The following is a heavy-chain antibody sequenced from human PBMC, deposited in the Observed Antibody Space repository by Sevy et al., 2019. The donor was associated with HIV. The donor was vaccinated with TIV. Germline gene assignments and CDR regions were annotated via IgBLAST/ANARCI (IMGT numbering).Heavy chain of an antibody. CDR1: GGTFSSYA. V-gene: IGHV1-69*13. J-gene: IGHJ6*02. Sequence: ASVKVSCKASGGTFSSYAISWVRQAPGQGLEWMGGIIPIFGTANYAQKFQGRVRITADESTSTAYMALSSLSPEDTAVYYGATGYCSSTSGPTYYYGMDVWGQGTTVTVSS. CDR2: IIPIFGTA. D-gene: IGHD2-2*01. CDR3: ATGYCSSTSGPTYYYGMDV.